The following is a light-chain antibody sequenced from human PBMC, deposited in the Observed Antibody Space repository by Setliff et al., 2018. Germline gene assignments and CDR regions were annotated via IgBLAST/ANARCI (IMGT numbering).Light chain of an antibody. CDR1: SSDVGGYKY. CDR2: EVS. V-gene: IGLV2-14*01. J-gene: IGLJ1*01. CDR3: SSYTSLSTRV. Sequence: QSALTQPASVSGSPGQSITISCTGTSSDVGGYKYVSWYQQLPGKAPKLIIFEVSNRPSGIPNRFSGSKSGNTASLSTSGLQAEDEADYYCSSYTSLSTRVFGTGTKVTVL.